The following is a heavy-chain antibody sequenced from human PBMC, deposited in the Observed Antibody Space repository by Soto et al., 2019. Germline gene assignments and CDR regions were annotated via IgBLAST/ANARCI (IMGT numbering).Heavy chain of an antibody. Sequence: GGSLRLSCAASGFTFSSYAMSWVRQAPGKGLEWVSAISGSGGSTYYADSVKGRFTISRDNSKNTLYLQMNSLRAEDTAVYYCAKSGERAPQRGPSDEYYYYYYMDVWGKGTTVTVSS. CDR2: ISGSGGST. J-gene: IGHJ6*03. CDR3: AKSGERAPQRGPSDEYYYYYYMDV. CDR1: GFTFSSYA. D-gene: IGHD2-15*01. V-gene: IGHV3-23*01.